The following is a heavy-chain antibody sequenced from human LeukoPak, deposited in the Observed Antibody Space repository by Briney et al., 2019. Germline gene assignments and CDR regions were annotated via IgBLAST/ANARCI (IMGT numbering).Heavy chain of an antibody. V-gene: IGHV3-23*01. D-gene: IGHD3-22*01. Sequence: QSGGSLRLSCAASGFTFSTYVMYWVRQAPGKGLEWVSLISGSGSRTYFADSVKGRFTISRDNSKNTLYLQMNSLRAEDTAVYYCAKDWNYYDSSGYYYFDYWGQGTLVTVSS. CDR1: GFTFSTYV. CDR2: ISGSGSRT. CDR3: AKDWNYYDSSGYYYFDY. J-gene: IGHJ4*02.